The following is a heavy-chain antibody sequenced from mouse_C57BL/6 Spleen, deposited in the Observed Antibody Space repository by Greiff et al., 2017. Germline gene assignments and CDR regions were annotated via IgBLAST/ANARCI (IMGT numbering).Heavy chain of an antibody. CDR3: TTPIYYDYAWFAY. D-gene: IGHD2-4*01. CDR2: IDPANGDT. CDR1: GFNIKDDY. V-gene: IGHV14-4*01. Sequence: EVQLQESGAELVRPGASVKLSCTASGFNIKDDYMHWVKQRPEQGLEWIGWIDPANGDTEYATKFQGKATITADTSSNTAYLQLSSLTSEDTAVYYCTTPIYYDYAWFAYWGQGTLVTVSA. J-gene: IGHJ3*01.